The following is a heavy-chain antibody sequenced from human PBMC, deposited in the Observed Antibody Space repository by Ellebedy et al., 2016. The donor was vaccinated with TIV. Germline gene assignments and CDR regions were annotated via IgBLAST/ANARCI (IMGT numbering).Heavy chain of an antibody. Sequence: GESLKISXAASGFTFSDYYMSWIRQAPGKGLEWVSYISSSGSTIYYVDSVKGRFTISRDNAKNSLYLQMNSLRAEDTAVYYCATSGVQLWSRAFDIWGQGTMVTVSS. D-gene: IGHD5-18*01. CDR3: ATSGVQLWSRAFDI. CDR1: GFTFSDYY. CDR2: ISSSGSTI. V-gene: IGHV3-11*01. J-gene: IGHJ3*02.